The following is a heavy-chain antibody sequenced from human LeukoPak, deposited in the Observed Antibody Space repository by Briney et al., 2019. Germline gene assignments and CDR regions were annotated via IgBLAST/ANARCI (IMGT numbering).Heavy chain of an antibody. CDR3: ATRRSTVWRLIDY. D-gene: IGHD5/OR15-5a*01. CDR2: IYYSGST. Sequence: SETLSLTCTVSGGSISSGDYYWSWIRQPPGKGLEWIGYIYYSGSTYYNPSLKSRVTISVDTSKNQFSLKLSSVTAADTAVYYCATRRSTVWRLIDYWGQGTLVTVSS. J-gene: IGHJ4*02. CDR1: GGSISSGDYY. V-gene: IGHV4-30-4*08.